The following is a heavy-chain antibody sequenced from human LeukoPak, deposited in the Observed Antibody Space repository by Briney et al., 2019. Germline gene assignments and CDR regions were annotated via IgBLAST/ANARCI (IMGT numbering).Heavy chain of an antibody. CDR1: GFTFSTYA. Sequence: GGSLRLSCAASGFTFSTYAMHWVRQAPGKGLEWVAVISYDGSNKHYADSVKGRFTISRDNSKNTLYLQMNSLRAEDTAVYYCAREGYYYDSSGYYYSPPDYWGQGTLVTVSS. V-gene: IGHV3-30-3*01. CDR3: AREGYYYDSSGYYYSPPDY. D-gene: IGHD3-22*01. J-gene: IGHJ4*02. CDR2: ISYDGSNK.